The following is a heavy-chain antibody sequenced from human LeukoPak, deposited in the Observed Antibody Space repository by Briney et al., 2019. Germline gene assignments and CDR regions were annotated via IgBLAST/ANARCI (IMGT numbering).Heavy chain of an antibody. Sequence: ASVKVSCKASGGTLSSYAISWVRQAPGQGLEWMGGIIPIFGTANYAQKFQGRVTITADESTSTAYMELSSLRSEDTAVYYCARDSSRNDFWSGSNWFDPWGQGTLVTVSS. CDR3: ARDSSRNDFWSGSNWFDP. D-gene: IGHD3-3*01. J-gene: IGHJ5*02. V-gene: IGHV1-69*13. CDR1: GGTLSSYA. CDR2: IIPIFGTA.